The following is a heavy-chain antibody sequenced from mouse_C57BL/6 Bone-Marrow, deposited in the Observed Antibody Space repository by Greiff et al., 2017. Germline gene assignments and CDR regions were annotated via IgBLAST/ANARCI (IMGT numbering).Heavy chain of an antibody. D-gene: IGHD2-5*01. CDR3: ARCTIVTARWYFDV. J-gene: IGHJ1*03. Sequence: VQLQQSGPELVKPGASVKIPCKASGYTFTDYNMDWVKQSHGKSLEWIGDINPNNGGTIYNQKFKGKATLTVDKSSSTAYMELRSLTSEDTAVYYWARCTIVTARWYFDVWGTGTTVTVSS. CDR2: INPNNGGT. V-gene: IGHV1-18*01. CDR1: GYTFTDYN.